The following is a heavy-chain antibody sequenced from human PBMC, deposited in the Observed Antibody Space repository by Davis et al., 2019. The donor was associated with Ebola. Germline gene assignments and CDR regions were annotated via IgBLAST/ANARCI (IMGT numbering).Heavy chain of an antibody. V-gene: IGHV3-73*01. CDR2: IRVRANTYAR. J-gene: IGHJ6*04. CDR1: GFTFSGSA. D-gene: IGHD3-10*01. CDR3: TTVTDYGMDV. Sequence: PGGSLRLSCAASGFTFSGSAMLWVRQASGKGLEWVGHIRVRANTYARTYTASVKGRFTISRDDSKNTLYLQMNSLKTEDTAVYYCTTVTDYGMDVWGKGTTVTVSS.